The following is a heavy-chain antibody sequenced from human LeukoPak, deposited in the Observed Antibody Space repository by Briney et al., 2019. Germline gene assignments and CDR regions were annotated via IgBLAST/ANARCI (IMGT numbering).Heavy chain of an antibody. CDR3: ARRTSYTFTVTSPFDY. J-gene: IGHJ4*02. Sequence: SETLSLTCTVSGGSISSYYWSWIRQPPGKGLEWIGYIYYSGSTNYNPSLKSRVTISVDTSKNQFSLKLSSVTAADTAVYYCARRTSYTFTVTSPFDYWGQGTLVTVSS. CDR2: IYYSGST. D-gene: IGHD4-17*01. CDR1: GGSISSYY. V-gene: IGHV4-59*08.